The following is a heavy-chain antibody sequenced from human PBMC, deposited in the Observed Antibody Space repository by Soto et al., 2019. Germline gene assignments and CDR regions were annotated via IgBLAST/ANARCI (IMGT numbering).Heavy chain of an antibody. D-gene: IGHD1-7*01. J-gene: IGHJ6*02. CDR2: IIPIFGTA. V-gene: IGHV1-69*12. CDR1: GGTFSSYA. Sequence: QVQLVQSGAEVKKPGSSVKVSCKASGGTFSSYAISWVRQAPGQGLEWMGGIIPIFGTANYAQKFQGRVTITADESTSTAYMELSSLRSEDPAVYYCARDEQTTHPHYDYYYYGMDVWGQGTTVTVSS. CDR3: ARDEQTTHPHYDYYYYGMDV.